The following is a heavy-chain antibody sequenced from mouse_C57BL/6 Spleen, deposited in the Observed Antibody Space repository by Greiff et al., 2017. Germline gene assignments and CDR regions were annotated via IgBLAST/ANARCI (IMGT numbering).Heavy chain of an antibody. J-gene: IGHJ2*01. CDR3: AREGNWESYFDY. D-gene: IGHD4-1*01. CDR2: ISYDGSN. CDR1: GYSITSGYY. Sequence: EVKLVESGPGLVKPSQSLSLTCSVTGYSITSGYYWNWIRQFPGNKLEWMGYISYDGSNNYNPSLKNRISITRDTSKNQFFLKLNSVTTEDTATYYCAREGNWESYFDYWGQGTTLTVSS. V-gene: IGHV3-6*01.